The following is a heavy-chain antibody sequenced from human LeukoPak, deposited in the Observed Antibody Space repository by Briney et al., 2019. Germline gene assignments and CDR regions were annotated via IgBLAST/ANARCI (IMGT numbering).Heavy chain of an antibody. V-gene: IGHV4-4*07. D-gene: IGHD2-2*02. CDR2: IYTSGST. J-gene: IGHJ4*02. CDR1: GGSISSYY. Sequence: SETLSLTCTVSGGSISSYYWSWIRQPAGKGLEWIGRIYTSGSTNYNPSLKSRVTMSVDTSKNQFSLELSSVTAADTAVYYCARETLRVVVPAAIVGGDLDYWGQGTLVTVSS. CDR3: ARETLRVVVPAAIVGGDLDY.